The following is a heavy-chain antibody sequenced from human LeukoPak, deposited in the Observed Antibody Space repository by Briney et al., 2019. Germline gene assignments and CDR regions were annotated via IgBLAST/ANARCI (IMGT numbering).Heavy chain of an antibody. Sequence: PSETLSLTCAVYGGSFSGYYWSWIRQPAGKGLEWIGRIYSSGSTDYNPSLKSRLTMSVDTSKNQFSLKLSSVTAADTAVYYCARDSPGYFDYWGQGTLVTVSS. J-gene: IGHJ4*02. CDR2: IYSSGST. V-gene: IGHV4-4*07. CDR1: GGSFSGYY. CDR3: ARDSPGYFDY.